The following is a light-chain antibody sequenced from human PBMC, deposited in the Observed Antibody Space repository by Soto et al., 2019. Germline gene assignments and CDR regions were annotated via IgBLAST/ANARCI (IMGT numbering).Light chain of an antibody. CDR2: GAS. CDR1: QSVRSN. Sequence: EIVMTQSPATLSVSPGERATLSCRATQSVRSNLAWYQQKPGQAPRLLIYGASTRATGIPATFSGSGSGTEFTLTISSLQSEDFAVYYCQQYNSWPPITFGQGTRLEIK. CDR3: QQYNSWPPIT. V-gene: IGKV3-15*01. J-gene: IGKJ5*01.